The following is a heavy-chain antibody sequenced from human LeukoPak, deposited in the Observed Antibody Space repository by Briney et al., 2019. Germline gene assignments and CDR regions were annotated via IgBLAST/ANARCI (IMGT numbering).Heavy chain of an antibody. D-gene: IGHD6-13*01. V-gene: IGHV4-39*01. CDR3: ARIDSSSLDY. J-gene: IGHJ4*02. Sequence: PSETLSLTCTVSGGSISSSSYHWGWIRQPPGKGLEWIGSIYYSGSTYYNPSLKSRVTISVDTSKNQFSLKLSSVTAADTAVYYCARIDSSSLDYWGQGTLVTVSS. CDR1: GGSISSSSYH. CDR2: IYYSGST.